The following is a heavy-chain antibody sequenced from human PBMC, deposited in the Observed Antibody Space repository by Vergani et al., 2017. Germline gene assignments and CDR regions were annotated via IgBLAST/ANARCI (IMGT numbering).Heavy chain of an antibody. J-gene: IGHJ4*02. V-gene: IGHV1-24*01. Sequence: QVQLVQSGAEVKKPGASVKVSCKASGGTFSSYAISWVRQAPGKGLEWMGGFDPEDGETIYAQKFQGRVTMTEDTSTDTAYMELSSLRAEDTAVYYCAKDRVLWGELTGFDYWGQGTLVTVSS. CDR1: GGTFSSYA. CDR2: FDPEDGET. CDR3: AKDRVLWGELTGFDY. D-gene: IGHD1-26*01.